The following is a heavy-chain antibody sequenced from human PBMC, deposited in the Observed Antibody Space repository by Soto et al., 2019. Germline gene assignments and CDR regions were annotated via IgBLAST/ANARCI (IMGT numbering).Heavy chain of an antibody. CDR1: GYTFTNYD. CDR2: ISTYDGKR. Sequence: ASVKVSCKASGYTFTNYDITWVRQAPGQGLEWMGWISTYDGKRNNAQKFQGRVTMTEDTSTDTAYMELSSLRSEDTAVYYCATDQRDNFDYWGQGTLVTVSS. CDR3: ATDQRDNFDY. V-gene: IGHV1-18*01. J-gene: IGHJ4*02.